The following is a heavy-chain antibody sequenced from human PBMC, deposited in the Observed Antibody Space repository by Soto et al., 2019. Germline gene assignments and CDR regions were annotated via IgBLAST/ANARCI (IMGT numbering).Heavy chain of an antibody. CDR2: ISGSGGST. CDR1: GFTFSSYA. J-gene: IGHJ6*02. CDR3: AKKDYYYYGLDV. V-gene: IGHV3-23*01. Sequence: EVQLLESGGGLVQPGGSLRLSCAASGFTFSSYAMSWVRQAPGRGLEWVSAISGSGGSTYYADSVKGRFTISRDNSKNTLYLQMNSLRAEDTAVYYRAKKDYYYYGLDVWGQGTTVTVSS.